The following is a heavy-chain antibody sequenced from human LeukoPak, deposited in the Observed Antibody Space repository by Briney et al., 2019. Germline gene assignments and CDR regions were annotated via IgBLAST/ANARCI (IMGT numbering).Heavy chain of an antibody. Sequence: ASVKVSCKASRYTFTAYYMHWVRQAPGQGLEWMGWINPNSGGTNYVQKFQGRVTTTRDTSNSTAYMELSSLRSDDTAMYYCARDSRGPHDYWGQGTLVTVSS. CDR3: ARDSRGPHDY. CDR1: RYTFTAYY. J-gene: IGHJ4*02. D-gene: IGHD1-26*01. CDR2: INPNSGGT. V-gene: IGHV1-2*02.